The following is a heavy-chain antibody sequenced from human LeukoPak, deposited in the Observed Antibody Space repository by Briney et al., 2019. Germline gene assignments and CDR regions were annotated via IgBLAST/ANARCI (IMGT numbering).Heavy chain of an antibody. V-gene: IGHV3-9*01. CDR2: IRWDRGAV. CDR3: ARGIDSSGTYSGWGFHLRY. J-gene: IGHJ4*02. CDR1: GFNVDDYA. D-gene: IGHD6-19*01. Sequence: GGSLRLSCAVSGFNVDDYAIHWVRQPPGKGLEWVSGIRWDRGAVGYAGSVKGRFTMSRDSAKNSVYLQMNSLRPEDTALYYCARGIDSSGTYSGWGFHLRYWGQGTQVTVSS.